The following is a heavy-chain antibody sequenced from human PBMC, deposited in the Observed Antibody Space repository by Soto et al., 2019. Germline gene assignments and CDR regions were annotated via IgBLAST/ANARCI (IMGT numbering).Heavy chain of an antibody. CDR2: ISLYSDGT. Sequence: QVQLVQSGGEVKRPGASVKVSCKTSGYTFSNYGITWVRQAPGQPLEWLGWISLYSDGTNYAQKFQGTVSMTTDTDPATAHRDLRSLRSEDTAVSLCGRVAPGDDAWFGIWGDVTLVTVAA. J-gene: IGHJ4*01. V-gene: IGHV1-18*01. CDR3: GRVAPGDDAWFGI. CDR1: GYTFSNYG. D-gene: IGHD3-10*01.